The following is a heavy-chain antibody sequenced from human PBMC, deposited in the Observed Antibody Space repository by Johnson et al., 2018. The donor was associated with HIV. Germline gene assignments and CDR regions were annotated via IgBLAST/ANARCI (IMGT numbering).Heavy chain of an antibody. J-gene: IGHJ3*02. Sequence: VQLVESGGGLVQPGGSLRLSCSASVFTFDDYGMSWVLQAPGKGREYVSAISSNVGSTYYAISVIGLFTISRDNAKNSLYLQMNRLSAEDRAVYYCAREEGNYIWNRGDAFDIWGQGTMVTVSS. D-gene: IGHD3-3*01. CDR1: VFTFDDYG. CDR2: ISSNVGST. V-gene: IGHV3-20*04. CDR3: AREEGNYIWNRGDAFDI.